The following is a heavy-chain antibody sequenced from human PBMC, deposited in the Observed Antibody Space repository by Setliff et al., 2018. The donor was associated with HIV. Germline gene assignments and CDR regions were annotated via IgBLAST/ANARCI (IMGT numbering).Heavy chain of an antibody. Sequence: SETLSLTCAVYGGSFSGYYWSWIRQPPGKGLEWIGEINLGGSTNYNPSLKSRVTISVDTSKNRFSLKLSSVTAADTAVYYCAREDLGYTAYDLRGYWYFDLWGRGTLVTVSS. CDR3: AREDLGYTAYDLRGYWYFDL. D-gene: IGHD5-12*01. CDR1: GGSFSGYY. J-gene: IGHJ2*01. V-gene: IGHV4-34*01. CDR2: INLGGST.